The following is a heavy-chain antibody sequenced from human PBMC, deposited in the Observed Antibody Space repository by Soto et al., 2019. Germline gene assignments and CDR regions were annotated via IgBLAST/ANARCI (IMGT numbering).Heavy chain of an antibody. CDR2: TYYRSKWYN. Sequence: PSQTLSLTCSISGDSVSSNSAAWNWIRQSPSIGLECMGRTYYRSKWYNDYAVSLKSRITINPDTSKNQLSLQLNSVTPEDTAVYYCARIRWLRGGYYYGMNXWGQGTTVTVS. D-gene: IGHD5-12*01. V-gene: IGHV6-1*01. CDR3: ARIRWLRGGYYYGMNX. CDR1: GDSVSSNSAA. J-gene: IGHJ6*02.